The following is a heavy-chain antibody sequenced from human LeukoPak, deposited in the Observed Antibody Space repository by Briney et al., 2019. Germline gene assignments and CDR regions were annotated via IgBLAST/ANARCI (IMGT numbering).Heavy chain of an antibody. CDR1: GYTFTGYY. D-gene: IGHD2-15*01. V-gene: IGHV1-2*06. CDR3: ASAGYCSGGSCYMGDS. J-gene: IGHJ4*02. CDR2: INPNSGGT. Sequence: ASVKVSCKASGYTFTGYYMHWVRQAPGQGLEWMGRINPNSGGTNYAQKFQGRVTMTRDTSISTAYMELSRLRSDDTAVYYCASAGYCSGGSCYMGDSWGQRTLVTVSS.